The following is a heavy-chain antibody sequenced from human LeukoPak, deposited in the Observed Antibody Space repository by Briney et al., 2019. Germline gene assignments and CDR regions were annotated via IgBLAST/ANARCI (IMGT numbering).Heavy chain of an antibody. J-gene: IGHJ4*02. Sequence: ASVKVSCKASGYSFTDYYMHWVRQAPGQGLEWMGYINPNSGGTNYAQKFQGRVTMTRDTSITTAYMELSSLRSEDTAVYYCARAPRIVVVTAILEGKYYFDYWGQGTLVTVSS. V-gene: IGHV1-2*02. CDR1: GYSFTDYY. D-gene: IGHD2-21*02. CDR3: ARAPRIVVVTAILEGKYYFDY. CDR2: INPNSGGT.